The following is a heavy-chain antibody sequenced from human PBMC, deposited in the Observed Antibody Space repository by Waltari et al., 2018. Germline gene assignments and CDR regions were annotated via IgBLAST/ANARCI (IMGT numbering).Heavy chain of an antibody. V-gene: IGHV4-39*01. J-gene: IGHJ6*02. CDR3: ARRGSSYFYYGMDV. CDR1: GGSISSNSDY. D-gene: IGHD3-10*01. Sequence: QLQLQESGPGLVKPSETLFLTCTVSGGSISSNSDYWGWIRQPPGKGLEWIGSIYYSGRTSYNPSLKSRVTISVDTSKNQFSLKLRSVTAADTAVYYCARRGSSYFYYGMDVWGQGTTVTVSS. CDR2: IYYSGRT.